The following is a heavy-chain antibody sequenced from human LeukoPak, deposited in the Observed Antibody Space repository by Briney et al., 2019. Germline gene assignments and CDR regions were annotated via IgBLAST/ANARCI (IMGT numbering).Heavy chain of an antibody. Sequence: GGSLRLSCAASGFTFSSYAMSWVRQAPGKGLEWVSAISGSGGSTYYADSVKGRFTISRGNSKNTLYLQMNSLRAEDTAVYYCAKRYYYGSGSSSHFDYWGQGTLVTVSS. D-gene: IGHD3-10*01. CDR1: GFTFSSYA. CDR2: ISGSGGST. J-gene: IGHJ4*02. CDR3: AKRYYYGSGSSSHFDY. V-gene: IGHV3-23*01.